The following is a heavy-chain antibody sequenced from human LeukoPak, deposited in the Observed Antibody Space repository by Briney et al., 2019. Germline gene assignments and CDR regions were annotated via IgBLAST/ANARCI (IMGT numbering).Heavy chain of an antibody. D-gene: IGHD3-3*01. CDR2: INGDGSTT. Sequence: PGGSLRLSCAASGFSFSRNWMHWVRQAPGKGMASVSRINGDGSTTAYADSVKGRFTISRDNARDTLYLQMHSLRAEDTAVYYCARVGRGYYSGAFDIWGQGTMVTVSS. CDR3: ARVGRGYYSGAFDI. J-gene: IGHJ3*02. CDR1: GFSFSRNW. V-gene: IGHV3-74*01.